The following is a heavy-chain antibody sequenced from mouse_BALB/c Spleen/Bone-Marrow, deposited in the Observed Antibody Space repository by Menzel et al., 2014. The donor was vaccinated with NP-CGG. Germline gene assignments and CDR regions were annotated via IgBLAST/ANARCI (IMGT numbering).Heavy chain of an antibody. CDR2: IYPGDGST. Sequence: QVQLQQSGPELVKPGASVKMSCKASGYTFTSYCIHWVKQRPGQGLEWIGWIYPGDGSTKYNEKFKGKTTLTADKSSSTAYMLLSSLTSEDSAIYLCARTTAWYFDVWGAGTTVTVSS. J-gene: IGHJ1*01. D-gene: IGHD1-2*01. CDR1: GYTFTSYC. V-gene: IGHV1S56*01. CDR3: ARTTAWYFDV.